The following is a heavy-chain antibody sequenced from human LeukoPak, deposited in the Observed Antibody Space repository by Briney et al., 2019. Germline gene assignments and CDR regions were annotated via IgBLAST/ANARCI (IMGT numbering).Heavy chain of an antibody. CDR1: GFTFGDYA. D-gene: IGHD4-17*01. CDR2: IRSKAYGGAT. CDR3: ARPMGWPDYGDFDY. V-gene: IGHV3-49*04. Sequence: GGSLRLSCAASGFTFGDYAMNWVRQAPGKGLQWVGFIRSKAYGGATEYAASVKGRFTISRDDSKSIAYLQMNSLKLEDTAVYYCARPMGWPDYGDFDYWGPGTVVTVSS. J-gene: IGHJ4*02.